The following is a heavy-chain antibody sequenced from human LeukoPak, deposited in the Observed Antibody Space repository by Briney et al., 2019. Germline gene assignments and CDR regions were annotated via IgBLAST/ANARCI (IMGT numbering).Heavy chain of an antibody. CDR3: ARSFGSGTYYNNWFDP. CDR1: GDSISSYF. CDR2: IFHSGTT. V-gene: IGHV4-59*01. J-gene: IGHJ5*02. D-gene: IGHD3-10*01. Sequence: PSETLSLTCTVSGDSISSYFWSWIRQPPGKGLEWIGMIFHSGTTNYNPSLRGRVSISVDTSKNQFSLELSSVTAADTAVYYCARSFGSGTYYNNWFDPWGQGTLVTVSS.